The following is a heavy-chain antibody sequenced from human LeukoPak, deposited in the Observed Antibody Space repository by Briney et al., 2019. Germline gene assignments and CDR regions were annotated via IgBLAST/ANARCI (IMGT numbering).Heavy chain of an antibody. CDR2: INSDGGST. J-gene: IGHJ5*02. V-gene: IGHV3-74*01. CDR3: ARGVGYCSSTSCYWWFDP. CDR1: GFTFSSYW. D-gene: IGHD2-2*01. Sequence: GGSLRLSCAASGFTFSSYWMHWVRQAPGKGLVWVSRINSDGGSTSYADSVKGRFTISRDNAKNTLYLQMNSLRAEDTAVYYCARGVGYCSSTSCYWWFDPWGQGTLVTVSS.